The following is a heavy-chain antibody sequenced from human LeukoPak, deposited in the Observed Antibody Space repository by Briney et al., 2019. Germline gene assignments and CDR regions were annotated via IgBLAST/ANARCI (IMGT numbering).Heavy chain of an antibody. CDR2: ISSSSSYI. V-gene: IGHV3-21*01. D-gene: IGHD6-13*01. CDR3: ARDRGSSSWYSARFGY. J-gene: IGHJ4*02. CDR1: GFTFSSYS. Sequence: PGGSLRLSCAASGFTFSSYSMNWVRQAPGKGLEWVSSISSSSSYIYYADSVKGRFAISRDNAKNSLYLQMNSLRAEDTAVYYCARDRGSSSWYSARFGYWGQGTLVTVSS.